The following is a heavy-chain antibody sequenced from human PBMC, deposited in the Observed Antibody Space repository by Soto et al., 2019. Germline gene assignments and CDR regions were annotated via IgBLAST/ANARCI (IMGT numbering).Heavy chain of an antibody. CDR1: GGSVSSGSYY. CDR2: IYYSGST. J-gene: IGHJ4*02. V-gene: IGHV4-61*01. CDR3: ARVMEDGSGSYKVDY. D-gene: IGHD3-10*01. Sequence: QVQLQESGPGLVKPSETLSLTCTVSGGSVSSGSYYWSWIRQPPGKGLEWIGYIYYSGSTNYNPSLKSRVTISVDTSKNQFSLQLSSVTAADTAVYYCARVMEDGSGSYKVDYWGQGTLVTVSS.